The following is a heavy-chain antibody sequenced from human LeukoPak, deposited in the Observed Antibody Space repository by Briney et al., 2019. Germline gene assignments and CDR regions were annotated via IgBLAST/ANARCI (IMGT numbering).Heavy chain of an antibody. V-gene: IGHV1-8*01. CDR2: MNPNSGNT. CDR3: ARADPHYYDSSGYYSHAFDI. Sequence: RASVKVSCRASGYMFTTYDIHWARQATGQGLEWMGWMNPNSGNTGYAQKFKGRVTMTTDTSTSTAYMELRSLRSDDTAVYYCARADPHYYDSSGYYSHAFDIWGQGTMVTVSS. D-gene: IGHD3-22*01. J-gene: IGHJ3*02. CDR1: GYMFTTYD.